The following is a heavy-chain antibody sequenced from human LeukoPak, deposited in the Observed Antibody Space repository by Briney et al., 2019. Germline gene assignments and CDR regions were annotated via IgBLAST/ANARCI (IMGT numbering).Heavy chain of an antibody. Sequence: ASVKVSCKASGYTFTGYYMHWVRQAPGQGLEWMGWINPNSGGTNYAQKFQGRVTMTRDTSISTAYMELSRLRSDDTAVYYCARVKYYDSPGGAFDIWGQGTMVTVSS. D-gene: IGHD3-22*01. CDR1: GYTFTGYY. CDR2: INPNSGGT. CDR3: ARVKYYDSPGGAFDI. J-gene: IGHJ3*02. V-gene: IGHV1-2*02.